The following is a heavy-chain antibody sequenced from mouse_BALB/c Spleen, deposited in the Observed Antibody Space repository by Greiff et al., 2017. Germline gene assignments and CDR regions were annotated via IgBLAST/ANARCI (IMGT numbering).Heavy chain of an antibody. CDR3: ARENSYYYGSSYGYAMDY. D-gene: IGHD1-1*01. CDR2: IYPGDGDT. Sequence: VQLQQSGAELARPGASVKLSCKASGYTFTSYWMQWVKQRPGQGLEWIGAIYPGDGDTRYTQKFKGKATLTADKSSSTAYMQLSSLASEDSAVYYCARENSYYYGSSYGYAMDYWGQGTSVTVSS. J-gene: IGHJ4*01. CDR1: GYTFTSYW. V-gene: IGHV1-87*01.